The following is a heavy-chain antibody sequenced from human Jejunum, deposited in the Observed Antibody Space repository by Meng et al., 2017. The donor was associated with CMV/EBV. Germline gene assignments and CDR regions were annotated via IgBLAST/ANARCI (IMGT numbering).Heavy chain of an antibody. Sequence: EVHLVYSRVGLVLLVGSWSLSCEDSGFPFSTFWLHWVRQVPGEGLVWVCRINEDGSFTSYAACVKGRFTISRDNGKNTLYLQMNNLRADDSAVYCCGRDLSGSRDYWGRGTLVTVSS. D-gene: IGHD1-26*01. CDR1: GFPFSTFW. CDR2: INEDGSFT. V-gene: IGHV3-74*01. CDR3: GRDLSGSRDY. J-gene: IGHJ4*02.